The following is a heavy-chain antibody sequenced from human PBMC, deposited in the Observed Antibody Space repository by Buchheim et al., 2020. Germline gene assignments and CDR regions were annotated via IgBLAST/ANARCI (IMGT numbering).Heavy chain of an antibody. J-gene: IGHJ4*02. CDR1: GGSVSSGSYY. V-gene: IGHV4-61*01. CDR3: ARSTCSGGSCYRFDY. CDR2: IYYSGST. Sequence: QVQLQESGPGLVKPSETLSLTCTVSGGSVSSGSYYWSWIRQPPGKGLEWIGYIYYSGSTNYNPSLKSRVTISVDTSKNQFSLKLSSVTAADTAVYYCARSTCSGGSCYRFDYWGQGTL. D-gene: IGHD2-15*01.